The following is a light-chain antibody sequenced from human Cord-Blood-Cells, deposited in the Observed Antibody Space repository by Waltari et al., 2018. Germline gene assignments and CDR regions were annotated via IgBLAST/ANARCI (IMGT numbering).Light chain of an antibody. CDR1: SSDVGGYNY. J-gene: IGLJ1*01. Sequence: QSALTQPPSASGSPGQSVTISCTGTSSDVGGYNYVSWYQQHPGKAPKLMIYEVSKRPSGVPDRFSGSESGNTASLTVSGLQAEDEADYYCSSYTSSSTFVFGTGTKVTVL. V-gene: IGLV2-8*01. CDR2: EVS. CDR3: SSYTSSSTFV.